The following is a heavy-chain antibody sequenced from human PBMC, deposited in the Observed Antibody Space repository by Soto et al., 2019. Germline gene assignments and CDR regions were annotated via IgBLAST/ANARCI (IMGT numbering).Heavy chain of an antibody. J-gene: IGHJ5*02. CDR1: GYXFTSYL. CDR3: ARKDKSGYLNWFDP. V-gene: IGHV5-51*01. Sequence: EXLKISCRPSGYXFTSYLVAWVRHMPGKGLEWMGIIFPSYSDTRYSPSFQGQVTISSDRSTSTVFLQLASMKASYTAVYFCARKDKSGYLNWFDPWGQGTLATVS. CDR2: IFPSYSDT. D-gene: IGHD3-22*01.